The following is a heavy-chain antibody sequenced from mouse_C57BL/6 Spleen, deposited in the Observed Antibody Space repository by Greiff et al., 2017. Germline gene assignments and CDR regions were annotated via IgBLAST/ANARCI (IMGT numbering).Heavy chain of an antibody. V-gene: IGHV1-64*01. Sequence: QVQLQQPGAELVKPGASVKLSCKASGYTFTSYWMHWVKQRPGQGLEWIGMIHPNSGGTNYNEKFKSKATLTVDKSSSTAYMQLSSLTSEDSAVYYCARRIYYGNYYAMDYWGQGTSVTVSS. J-gene: IGHJ4*01. D-gene: IGHD2-1*01. CDR3: ARRIYYGNYYAMDY. CDR1: GYTFTSYW. CDR2: IHPNSGGT.